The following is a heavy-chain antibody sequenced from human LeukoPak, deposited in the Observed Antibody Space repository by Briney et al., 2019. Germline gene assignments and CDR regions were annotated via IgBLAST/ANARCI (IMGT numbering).Heavy chain of an antibody. CDR2: INPSGGST. CDR3: ARETTGNWFDP. V-gene: IGHV1-46*01. Sequence: ASVKVSCKASGYTFTGYYMHWVRQAPGQGLEWMGIINPSGGSTSYAQKFQGRVTMTRDMSTSTVYMELSSLRSEDTAVYYCARETTGNWFDPWGQGTLVTVSS. D-gene: IGHD4-11*01. CDR1: GYTFTGYY. J-gene: IGHJ5*02.